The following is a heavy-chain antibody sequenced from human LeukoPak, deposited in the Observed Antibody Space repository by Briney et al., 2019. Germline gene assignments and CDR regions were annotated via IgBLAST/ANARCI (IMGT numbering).Heavy chain of an antibody. Sequence: ASVKVSCKASGYTFTGYYMHWVRQAPGQGLEWMGWINPNSGGTYFAQKFQGRVTMTGDTSITTVYMEVSSDDTAVYYCARGEVVAAHQGSWFDPWGQGTLVTVSS. CDR3: ARGEVVAAHQGSWFDP. CDR1: GYTFTGYY. J-gene: IGHJ5*02. CDR2: INPNSGGT. V-gene: IGHV1-2*02. D-gene: IGHD2-15*01.